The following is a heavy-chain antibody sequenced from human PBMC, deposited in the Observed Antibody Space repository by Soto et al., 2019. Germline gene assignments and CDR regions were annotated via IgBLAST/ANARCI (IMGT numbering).Heavy chain of an antibody. Sequence: SQNLSLTCAISGYSVSSNSAAWNWIMQSPSGGLEWLGRTYYRSKWSSDYPVSVEGRITINPDTSRNQVSLHLRSVTPEDTAVSYCARASGYSGYDYPNPHYYPLGMD. CDR3: ARASGYSGYDYPNPHYYPLGMD. CDR2: TYYRSKWSS. J-gene: IGHJ6*01. V-gene: IGHV6-1*01. CDR1: GYSVSSNSAA. D-gene: IGHD5-12*01.